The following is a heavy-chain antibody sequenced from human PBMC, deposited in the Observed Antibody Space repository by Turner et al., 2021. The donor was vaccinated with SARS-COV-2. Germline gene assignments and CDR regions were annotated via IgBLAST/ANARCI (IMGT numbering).Heavy chain of an antibody. Sequence: QLQLQESGPGLVKPSETLSLTCTVSCGSISSSSYYWGWIRQPPGKGLEWIGNIYYSGSAYYNQSLKSRVTISVDPAKNQFSLKLTSVTAADTAVYYCARLMDTAMDCYGTDVWGQGTTVTVSS. D-gene: IGHD5-18*01. V-gene: IGHV4-39*01. CDR2: IYYSGSA. CDR3: ARLMDTAMDCYGTDV. J-gene: IGHJ6*02. CDR1: CGSISSSSYY.